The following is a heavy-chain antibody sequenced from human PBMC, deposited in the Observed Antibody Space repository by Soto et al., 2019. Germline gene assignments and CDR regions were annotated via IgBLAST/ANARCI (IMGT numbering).Heavy chain of an antibody. CDR1: GYTFTSYA. Sequence: QVQLVQSGAEEKKPGASVKVSCKASGYTFTSYAMHWVRQAPGQRLEWMGWINAGNGNTKYSQKFQGRVTITRDTSASTAYMELSSLRSEDTAVYYCAREGRWHKAAALRKGWYYYGMDVWGQGTTVTVSS. J-gene: IGHJ6*02. CDR2: INAGNGNT. V-gene: IGHV1-3*05. CDR3: AREGRWHKAAALRKGWYYYGMDV. D-gene: IGHD6-13*01.